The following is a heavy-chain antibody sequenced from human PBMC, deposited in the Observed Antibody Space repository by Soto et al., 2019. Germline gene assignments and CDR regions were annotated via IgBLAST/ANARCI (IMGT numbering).Heavy chain of an antibody. Sequence: PSETLSLTCAVYGGSFSGYYWSWIRQPPGKGLEWIGEINHSGSTNYNPSLKSRVTISVDTSKNQFSLKLSSVTAADTAVYYCARQQSSSGGFDYWGQGTLVTVSS. J-gene: IGHJ4*02. CDR3: ARQQSSSGGFDY. V-gene: IGHV4-34*01. CDR2: INHSGST. D-gene: IGHD6-6*01. CDR1: GGSFSGYY.